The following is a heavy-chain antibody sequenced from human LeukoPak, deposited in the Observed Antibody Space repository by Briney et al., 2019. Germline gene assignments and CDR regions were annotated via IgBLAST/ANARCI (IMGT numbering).Heavy chain of an antibody. J-gene: IGHJ3*02. CDR1: GGSISSYY. CDR3: ARGRIAVAKIDAFDI. Sequence: PSETLSLTCTVSGGSISSYYWSWIRQPAGKGLEWIGRIYTSGSTNYNPSLKSRVTMSVDTSKNQFSLKLSSVTAADTALYYCARGRIAVAKIDAFDIWGQGTMVTVSS. D-gene: IGHD6-19*01. V-gene: IGHV4-4*07. CDR2: IYTSGST.